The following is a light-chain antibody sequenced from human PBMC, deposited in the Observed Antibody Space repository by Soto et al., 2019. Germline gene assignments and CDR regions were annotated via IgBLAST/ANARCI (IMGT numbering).Light chain of an antibody. CDR3: SSYTSSSLRV. CDR2: DVS. Sequence: QSALTQPASVSGSPGQSITISCTGTSSDVGGYNYVSWYQQHPGKAPKLMIYDVSNRPSGVSNRFSGSKSGKTASLTISGLQAEDEADYYCSSYTSSSLRVFGGGTKLTVL. CDR1: SSDVGGYNY. J-gene: IGLJ2*01. V-gene: IGLV2-14*01.